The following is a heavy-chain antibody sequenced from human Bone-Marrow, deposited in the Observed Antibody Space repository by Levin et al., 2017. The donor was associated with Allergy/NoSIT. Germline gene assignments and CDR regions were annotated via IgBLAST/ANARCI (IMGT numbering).Heavy chain of an antibody. CDR3: ARLRPDDYDYWSGYYGTSLFDS. J-gene: IGHJ4*02. D-gene: IGHD3-3*01. CDR2: IYPSDSDS. V-gene: IGHV5-51*01. CDR1: GYNFYTFW. Sequence: PGGSLRLSCKVSGYNFYTFWIGWVRQKPGKGLEWMGIIYPSDSDSRYNPSFQGHVTFSVDKATSTAYLRWNSLTTSDSAMYFCARLRPDDYDYWSGYYGTSLFDSWGQGTQVTVSS.